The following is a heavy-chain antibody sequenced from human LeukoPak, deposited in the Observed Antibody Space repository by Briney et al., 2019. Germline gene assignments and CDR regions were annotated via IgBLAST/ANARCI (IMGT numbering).Heavy chain of an antibody. V-gene: IGHV1-69*04. J-gene: IGHJ3*02. CDR1: GGTFSSYA. CDR2: IIPIFGIA. Sequence: SSVKVSCKASGGTFSSYAISWVRQAPGQGLEWMGRIIPIFGIANYAQKFQGRVTITADKSTSTAYMELSSLRSEDTAVYYCARDPPTSYYDFWGGYYSDAFDIWGQGTMVTVSS. CDR3: ARDPPTSYYDFWGGYYSDAFDI. D-gene: IGHD3-3*01.